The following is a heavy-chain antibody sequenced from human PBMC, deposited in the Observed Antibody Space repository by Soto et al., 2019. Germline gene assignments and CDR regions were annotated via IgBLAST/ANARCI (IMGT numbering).Heavy chain of an antibody. CDR2: ISAYNGNT. CDR3: AGDNSGYDSDYFDY. V-gene: IGHV1-18*01. Sequence: ASVKVSCKASGYTFTSYGISWVRQAPGQGLEWMGWISAYNGNTNYAQKLQGRVTMTTDTSTSTAYMELRSLRSDDTAVYYCAGDNSGYDSDYFDYWGQGTLVTVSS. CDR1: GYTFTSYG. D-gene: IGHD5-12*01. J-gene: IGHJ4*02.